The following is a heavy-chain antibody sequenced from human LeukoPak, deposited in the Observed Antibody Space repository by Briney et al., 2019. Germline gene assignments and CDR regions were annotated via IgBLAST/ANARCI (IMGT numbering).Heavy chain of an antibody. CDR2: ISYDGSNK. CDR1: GFTFSSYA. Sequence: GGSLRLSCAASGFTFSSYAMHWVRQAPGKGLEWVTVISYDGSNKYYADSVKGRFTISRDNSKNTLYLQMNSLRAEDTAVYYCASEIIFGSFDYWGQGTLVTVSS. J-gene: IGHJ4*02. V-gene: IGHV3-30*04. D-gene: IGHD3-3*01. CDR3: ASEIIFGSFDY.